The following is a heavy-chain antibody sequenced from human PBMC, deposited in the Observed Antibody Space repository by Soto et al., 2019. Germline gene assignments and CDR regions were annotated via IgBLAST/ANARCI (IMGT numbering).Heavy chain of an antibody. CDR2: ISGSGGST. CDR3: AKARGLRPNWYFDL. D-gene: IGHD4-17*01. J-gene: IGHJ2*01. V-gene: IGHV3-23*01. CDR1: GFTFSSYA. Sequence: EVQLLESGGGLVQPGGSLRLSCAASGFTFSSYAMSWVRQAPGKGLEWVSVISGSGGSTDYADSVKGRFTISRDNSKNTLYLQMNSLRAEDTAVYYCAKARGLRPNWYFDLWGRGTLVTVSS.